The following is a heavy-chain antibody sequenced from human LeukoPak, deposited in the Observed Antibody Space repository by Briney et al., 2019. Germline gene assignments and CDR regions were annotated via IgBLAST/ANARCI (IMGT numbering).Heavy chain of an antibody. CDR3: ARVRATFSPHFDN. V-gene: IGHV3-74*01. CDR2: INSDGSIT. D-gene: IGHD5-12*01. J-gene: IGHJ4*02. Sequence: GGSLRVSCAASGFTFSSYWMHWVRQAPGKGLMWVSRINSDGSITNYADSVKGRFTISRDNAKNTLYLQMNSLRAEDTAVYYCARVRATFSPHFDNWGQGTLVTVSS. CDR1: GFTFSSYW.